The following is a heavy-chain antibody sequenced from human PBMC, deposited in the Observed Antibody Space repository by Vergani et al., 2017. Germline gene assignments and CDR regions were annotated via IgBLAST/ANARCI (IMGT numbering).Heavy chain of an antibody. V-gene: IGHV4-34*01. CDR1: GGSFSGYY. CDR3: ARPSGARNRQSSSWYRGDAFDI. CDR2: INHSGST. Sequence: QVQLQQWGAGLLKPSETLSLTCAVCGGSFSGYYWSWIRQPPGKGLEWIGEINHSGSTNYNPSLKSRVTISVDTSKNQFSLKLSSVTAADPAVYYCARPSGARNRQSSSWYRGDAFDIWGQGTMVTVSS. J-gene: IGHJ3*02. D-gene: IGHD6-13*01.